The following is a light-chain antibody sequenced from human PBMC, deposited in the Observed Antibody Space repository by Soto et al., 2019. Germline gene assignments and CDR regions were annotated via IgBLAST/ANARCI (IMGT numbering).Light chain of an antibody. CDR1: QSVSSY. J-gene: IGKJ2*01. V-gene: IGKV3-11*01. Sequence: EIVLTQSPATLSLSPGERATLSCRASQSVSSYLAWYQQKPGQTPRLLIYDASSRATGIPARFSGSGSGTDFTLTISSLEPEDFAVYYCQQRSFWPRTFGQGTKLDI. CDR3: QQRSFWPRT. CDR2: DAS.